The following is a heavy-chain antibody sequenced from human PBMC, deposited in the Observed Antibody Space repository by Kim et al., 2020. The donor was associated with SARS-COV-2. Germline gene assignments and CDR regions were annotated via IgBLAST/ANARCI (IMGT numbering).Heavy chain of an antibody. V-gene: IGHV1-3*01. CDR1: GYTFTSYA. Sequence: ASVKVSCKASGYTFTSYAMHWVRQAPGQRLEWMGWINAGNGNTKYSQKFQGRVTITRDTSASTAYMELSSLRSEDTAVYYCARDRWIRYNWNYFDYYYGMEVWGQGTTVTVSS. D-gene: IGHD1-7*01. J-gene: IGHJ6*02. CDR2: INAGNGNT. CDR3: ARDRWIRYNWNYFDYYYGMEV.